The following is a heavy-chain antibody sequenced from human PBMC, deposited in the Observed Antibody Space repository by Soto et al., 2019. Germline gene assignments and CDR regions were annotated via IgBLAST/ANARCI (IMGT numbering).Heavy chain of an antibody. CDR3: ARVVVVIPPGYYYAMDV. D-gene: IGHD3-22*01. V-gene: IGHV3-30*03. Sequence: GGALRLSFAAPGFTFSSYGMHWVRQAPGKGLEWVAVISYDGRNKNYSDSVKGRFTISRDNGKNSLFLQMNSLRDEDTAVYYCARVVVVIPPGYYYAMDVWGQGTTVTVSS. CDR1: GFTFSSYG. J-gene: IGHJ6*02. CDR2: ISYDGRNK.